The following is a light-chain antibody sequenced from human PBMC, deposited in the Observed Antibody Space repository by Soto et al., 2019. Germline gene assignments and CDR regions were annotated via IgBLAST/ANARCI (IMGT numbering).Light chain of an antibody. CDR1: QSVGSN. CDR2: GAS. V-gene: IGKV3-15*01. CDR3: QQYNDWPQT. Sequence: EIVMTQSPATLPVSPGERVTLSCRASQSVGSNLAWYQQKPGQGLRLLIYGASTRATGIPARFSGSGSGTEFTLTISSLQSADFAVYYCQQYNDWPQTLGQGTKVEVK. J-gene: IGKJ1*01.